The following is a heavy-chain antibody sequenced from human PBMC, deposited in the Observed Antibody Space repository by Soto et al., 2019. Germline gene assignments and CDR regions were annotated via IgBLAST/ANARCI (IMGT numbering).Heavy chain of an antibody. Sequence: ASVKVSCKASGYTFTSYAMHWVRQAPGQRLEWMGWINAGNGNTKYSQKFQGRVTITRDTSASTAYMELSSLRSEDTAVYYCARGRIAAAGTNGVNAFDIAGKGKMVTVPS. CDR2: INAGNGNT. V-gene: IGHV1-3*01. CDR1: GYTFTSYA. D-gene: IGHD6-13*01. J-gene: IGHJ3*02. CDR3: ARGRIAAAGTNGVNAFDI.